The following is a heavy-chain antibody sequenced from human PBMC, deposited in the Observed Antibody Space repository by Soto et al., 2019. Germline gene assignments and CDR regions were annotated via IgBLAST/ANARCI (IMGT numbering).Heavy chain of an antibody. CDR2: VTWNSGSI. Sequence: EVQLVESGGGLGQPGRSLRLSCAASGFTFNDYTMHWVRQAPGKGLEWVSGVTWNSGSIDYADSVKGRFTISRDNAKNSLYLQMNSLRGDDTAFYYCAKGNWGAPFDYWGQGTLVTVS. D-gene: IGHD7-27*01. V-gene: IGHV3-9*01. J-gene: IGHJ4*02. CDR3: AKGNWGAPFDY. CDR1: GFTFNDYT.